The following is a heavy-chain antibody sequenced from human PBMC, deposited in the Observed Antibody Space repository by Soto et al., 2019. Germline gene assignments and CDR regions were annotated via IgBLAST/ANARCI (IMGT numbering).Heavy chain of an antibody. Sequence: EVQLVESGGGLVQPGGSLRLSCAASGFPFSTHSLNWVRQAPGKGLEWVSYISSSSSNIYYADSVKGRFTISRDNAKNSAYLQMNSLRGEDTAVYYCARDASTTSPYYYMDVWGKGTTVTVS. D-gene: IGHD1-1*01. CDR3: ARDASTTSPYYYMDV. J-gene: IGHJ6*03. CDR2: ISSSSSNI. V-gene: IGHV3-48*01. CDR1: GFPFSTHS.